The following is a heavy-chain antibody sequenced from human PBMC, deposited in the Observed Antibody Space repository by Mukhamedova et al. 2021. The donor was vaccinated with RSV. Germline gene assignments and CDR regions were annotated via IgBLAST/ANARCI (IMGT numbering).Heavy chain of an antibody. V-gene: IGHV3-74*03. D-gene: IGHD2-8*01. CDR2: INTVGSTT. CDR3: AREGVTFDY. Sequence: GKGLVWVSHINTVGSTTTYADSVKGRFTISRDNAKNTLYLQMNSLRPEDTAVYYCAREGVTFDYCGQGTLVTVSS. J-gene: IGHJ4*02.